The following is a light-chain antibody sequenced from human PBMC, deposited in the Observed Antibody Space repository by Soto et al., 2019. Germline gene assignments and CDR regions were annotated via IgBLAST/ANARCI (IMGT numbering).Light chain of an antibody. CDR1: SSDDGGYNY. J-gene: IGLJ1*01. Sequence: SALTQPASVSGSSGQSITISCPGTSSDDGGYNYVSWYQQHPGKAPKLMIYDVSNRPSGVSNRFSGSKSGNTASLTISGLQAEDEADYYCSSYTSSSTRVFGTGTKVTVL. V-gene: IGLV2-14*01. CDR2: DVS. CDR3: SSYTSSSTRV.